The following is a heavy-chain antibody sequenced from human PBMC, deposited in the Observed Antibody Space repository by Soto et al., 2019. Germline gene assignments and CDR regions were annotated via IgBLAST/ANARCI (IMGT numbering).Heavy chain of an antibody. V-gene: IGHV4-34*01. CDR1: GGSFSGYY. D-gene: IGHD2-2*01. CDR2: IDHSGST. Sequence: PSETLSLTCAVYGGSFSGYYWSWIRQPPGKGLEWIGEIDHSGSTNYNPSLKSRVTISVDTSKNQFSLKLSSVTAADTAVYYCARKKGYCSSTSCYVVPALSWPHEYYYYYYMDVWGKGTTVTVSS. J-gene: IGHJ6*03. CDR3: ARKKGYCSSTSCYVVPALSWPHEYYYYYYMDV.